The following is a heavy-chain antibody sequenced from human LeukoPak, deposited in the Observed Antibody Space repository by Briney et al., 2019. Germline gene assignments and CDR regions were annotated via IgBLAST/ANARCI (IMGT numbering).Heavy chain of an antibody. CDR1: GFTVSSNY. CDR2: IYSGGST. J-gene: IGHJ4*02. CDR3: ARMGTRITMIVVVTPYYLDY. V-gene: IGHV3-53*01. Sequence: GGSLRPSCAASGFTVSSNYMSWVRQAPGKGLEWVSVIYSGGSTYYADSVKGRFTISRDNSKNTLYLQMNSLRAEDTAVYYCARMGTRITMIVVVTPYYLDYWGQGTLVTVSS. D-gene: IGHD3-22*01.